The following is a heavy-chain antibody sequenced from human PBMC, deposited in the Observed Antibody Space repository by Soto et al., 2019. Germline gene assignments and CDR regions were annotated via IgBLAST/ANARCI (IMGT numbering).Heavy chain of an antibody. D-gene: IGHD3-10*01. CDR3: ARDRWFGESTYYYYGMDV. J-gene: IGHJ6*02. V-gene: IGHV3-23*01. CDR2: ISASGTGT. Sequence: GGSLRLSCAASGFTFSSYAMGWVRQAPGKGLEWVSAISASGTGTYYADSVKGRFTISRDNSKNTLYLQMNSLRAEDTAVYYCARDRWFGESTYYYYGMDVWGQGTTVTVSS. CDR1: GFTFSSYA.